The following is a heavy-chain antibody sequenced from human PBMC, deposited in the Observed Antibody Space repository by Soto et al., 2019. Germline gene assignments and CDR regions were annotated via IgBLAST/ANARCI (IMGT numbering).Heavy chain of an antibody. Sequence: ESGGGVVQPGRSLRLSCAASGFTFSTYDMHWVRQAPGKGLEWVAVISYDGSNQYYADSVKGRFTISRDNSKNTLYLRMNSLRAEDTAVYYCAKDLYYYDSSGYSDYWGQGTLVTVSS. CDR3: AKDLYYYDSSGYSDY. D-gene: IGHD3-22*01. J-gene: IGHJ4*02. V-gene: IGHV3-30*18. CDR2: ISYDGSNQ. CDR1: GFTFSTYD.